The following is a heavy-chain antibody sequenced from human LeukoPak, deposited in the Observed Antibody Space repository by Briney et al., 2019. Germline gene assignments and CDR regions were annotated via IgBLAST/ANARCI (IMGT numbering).Heavy chain of an antibody. CDR1: GGSITTHY. CDR2: IYENGKT. J-gene: IGHJ4*02. CDR3: ARDTAGGYFDY. D-gene: IGHD2-15*01. Sequence: SETLSLTCSVSGGSITTHYWSWIRQPPGKGLEWIGYIYENGKTNYSPSLRSRVTISGDRSKNQFSLKLSSVTAADTAVYYCARDTAGGYFDYWGQGTLVTVSS. V-gene: IGHV4-59*11.